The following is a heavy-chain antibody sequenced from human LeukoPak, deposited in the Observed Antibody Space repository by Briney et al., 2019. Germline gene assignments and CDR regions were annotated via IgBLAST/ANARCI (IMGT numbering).Heavy chain of an antibody. D-gene: IGHD1-14*01. CDR2: LHNDETEI. J-gene: IGHJ4*02. CDR3: VKDTGRGDF. CDR1: GFIFSNYG. V-gene: IGHV3-30*02. Sequence: GGSLRLSCAASGFIFSNYGMHWVRQAPGKGLEWVAFLHNDETEIYYANSVKGRFTISRDNSKNTLYLQMSSLRDEDTAVYYCVKDTGRGDFWGQGTQVTVSS.